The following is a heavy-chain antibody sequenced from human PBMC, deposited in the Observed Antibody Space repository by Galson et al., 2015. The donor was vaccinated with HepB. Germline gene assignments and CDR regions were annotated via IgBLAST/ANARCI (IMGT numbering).Heavy chain of an antibody. J-gene: IGHJ4*02. D-gene: IGHD6-13*01. CDR2: IYSGGST. CDR1: GFTVSSNY. V-gene: IGHV3-66*01. Sequence: SLRLSCAASGFTVSSNYMSWVRQAPGKGLEWVSVIYSGGSTYYADSVKGRFTISRDNSKNTLYLQMNSLRAEDTAVYYCARAGRSSWYPRGDYWGQGTLVTVSS. CDR3: ARAGRSSWYPRGDY.